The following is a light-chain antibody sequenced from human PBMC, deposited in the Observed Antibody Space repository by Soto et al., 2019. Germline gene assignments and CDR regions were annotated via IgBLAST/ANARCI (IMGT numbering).Light chain of an antibody. J-gene: IGKJ4*01. CDR1: QSVSSN. CDR3: QQYNNWTLT. V-gene: IGKV3-15*01. CDR2: GAS. Sequence: EVVMTQSSATLSVSLGDRATLSCRASQSVSSNLAWYQQKPGQGPRLLIYGASTSATGFPARFSGSGSGTEFTLTISSLQSEDFAVYACQQYNNWTLTFGGGTKVEIK.